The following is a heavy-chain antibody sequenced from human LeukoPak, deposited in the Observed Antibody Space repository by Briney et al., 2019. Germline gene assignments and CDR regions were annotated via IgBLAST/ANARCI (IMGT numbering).Heavy chain of an antibody. V-gene: IGHV3-30*02. D-gene: IGHD3-22*01. CDR2: IRYDRSNK. Sequence: PGGSLRLSCAASGFTFSDYGMHWVRQAPGKGLEWVAFIRYDRSNKYYADSVEGRFTISRDNSANTVYLQMNSLRDEDTAVYYCAKDLSTNFYDSSAFFNYWGQGTLVIVSS. CDR1: GFTFSDYG. CDR3: AKDLSTNFYDSSAFFNY. J-gene: IGHJ4*02.